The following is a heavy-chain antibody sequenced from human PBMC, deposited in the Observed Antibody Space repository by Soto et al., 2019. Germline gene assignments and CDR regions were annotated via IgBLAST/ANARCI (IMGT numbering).Heavy chain of an antibody. V-gene: IGHV4-34*01. J-gene: IGHJ4*02. D-gene: IGHD3-22*01. CDR2: INHSGST. CDR3: ARSGSGYRFYYFDY. CDR1: GGSFSGYY. Sequence: SETLSLTCAVYGGSFSGYYWSWIRQPPGKGLEWIGEINHSGSTNYNPSLKSRVTISVDTSKNQFSLKLSSVTAADTAVYYCARSGSGYRFYYFDYWGQGTLVTVSS.